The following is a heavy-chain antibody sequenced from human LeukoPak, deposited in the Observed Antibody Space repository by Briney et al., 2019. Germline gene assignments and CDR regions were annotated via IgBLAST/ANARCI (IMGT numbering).Heavy chain of an antibody. D-gene: IGHD3-3*01. V-gene: IGHV3-23*01. CDR1: GFTFSSYA. J-gene: IGHJ5*02. CDR3: AKDQYYDFWSGPGNWFDP. CDR2: ISGSGGST. Sequence: PGGSLRLSCAASGFTFSSYAMHWVRQAPGKGLEWVSAISGSGGSTYYADSVKGRFTISRDNSKNTLYLQMNSLRAEDTAVYYCAKDQYYDFWSGPGNWFDPWGQGTLVTVSS.